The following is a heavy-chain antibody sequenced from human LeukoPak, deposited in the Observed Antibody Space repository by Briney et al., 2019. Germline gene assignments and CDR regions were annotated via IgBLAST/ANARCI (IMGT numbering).Heavy chain of an antibody. CDR2: INHSGST. D-gene: IGHD2-2*01. V-gene: IGHV4-34*01. CDR3: ARAPANGPAARIFDY. Sequence: SGTLSLTCAVYGGSFSGYYWSWIRQPPGKGLEWIGEINHSGSTNYIPSLKSRVTISVDTSKNQFSLKLSSVTAADTAVYYCARAPANGPAARIFDYWGQGTLVTVSS. J-gene: IGHJ4*02. CDR1: GGSFSGYY.